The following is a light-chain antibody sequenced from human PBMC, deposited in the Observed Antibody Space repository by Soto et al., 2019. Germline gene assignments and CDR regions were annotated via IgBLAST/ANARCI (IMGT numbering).Light chain of an antibody. CDR1: NSNIGTYP. V-gene: IGLV1-44*01. J-gene: IGLJ3*02. CDR3: ASWDDSLSGGV. Sequence: QSVLTQPPSASGTPGQRVIISCSGSNSNIGTYPVNWYQQLPGTAPKLLIYTDYQRPSGVPDRFSGSRSGTSASLAISGLQSEDEADYYCASWDDSLSGGVFGGGTKLTVL. CDR2: TDY.